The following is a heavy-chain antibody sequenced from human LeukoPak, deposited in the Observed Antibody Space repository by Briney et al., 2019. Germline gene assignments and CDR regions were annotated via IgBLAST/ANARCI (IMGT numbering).Heavy chain of an antibody. Sequence: GGSLRLSCAASGFTFSSYAMSRVRQAPGKGLEWVSAISGSGGSTYYADSVKGRFTISRDNSKNTLYLQMNSLRAEDTAVYYCAKDRGVGAYDSSGYYYDYWGQGTLVTASS. J-gene: IGHJ4*02. CDR2: ISGSGGST. D-gene: IGHD3-22*01. CDR1: GFTFSSYA. V-gene: IGHV3-23*01. CDR3: AKDRGVGAYDSSGYYYDY.